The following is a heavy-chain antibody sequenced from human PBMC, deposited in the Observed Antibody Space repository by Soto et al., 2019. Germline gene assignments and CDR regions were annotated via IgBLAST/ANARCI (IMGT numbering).Heavy chain of an antibody. CDR1: GGSVSIGSYY. J-gene: IGHJ4*02. CDR2: IYYSGST. Sequence: AETLSVTCTISGGSVSIGSYYWSGIRQPPGKGREWIGYIYYSGSTNYNPSLKSRVTISVDTSKNQFSLKLSSVTAADTAVYYCARIVSYDYGDYGSNWEFDYWGQGTLVTVSS. D-gene: IGHD4-17*01. CDR3: ARIVSYDYGDYGSNWEFDY. V-gene: IGHV4-61*01.